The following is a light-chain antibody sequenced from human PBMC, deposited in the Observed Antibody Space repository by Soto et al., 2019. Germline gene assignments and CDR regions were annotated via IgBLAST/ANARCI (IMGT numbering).Light chain of an antibody. Sequence: TQSPATLSASVGARAPITCRASQSISGSLNWYQQQPGKAPQLLIYAASSLQSGVPSRFSGSGSGTEFTLTISSLQSEDFAVYYCQQYNNWVTFGGGTKVDIK. CDR3: QQYNNWVT. CDR2: AAS. J-gene: IGKJ4*01. V-gene: IGKV1-39*01. CDR1: QSISGS.